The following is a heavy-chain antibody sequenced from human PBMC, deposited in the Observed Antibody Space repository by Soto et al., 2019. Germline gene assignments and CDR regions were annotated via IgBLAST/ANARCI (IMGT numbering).Heavy chain of an antibody. J-gene: IGHJ5*02. V-gene: IGHV1-8*01. Sequence: QVQLVQSGAEGKKPGASVKVSCKASGYTFTSHDINWMRQATGQGLEWMGWMNPNSGHTNYAQKSQGRVTMTRDTSISTAYMELTSLRSEDTAIYYCASDMSTTWGQGTLVTVSS. CDR1: GYTFTSHD. CDR2: MNPNSGHT. D-gene: IGHD2-2*01. CDR3: ASDMSTT.